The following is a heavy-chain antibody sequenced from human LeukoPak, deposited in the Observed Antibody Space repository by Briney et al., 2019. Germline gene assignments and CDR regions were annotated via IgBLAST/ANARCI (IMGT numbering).Heavy chain of an antibody. D-gene: IGHD2-2*01. J-gene: IGHJ4*02. CDR1: GFTFSSYG. Sequence: QPGGSLRLSCAASGFTFSSYGMHWVRQAPGKGLEWVAFIRYDGSNKYYADSVKGRFTISRDNSKNTLYLQMNSLRAEDTAVYYCAKGCSSTSCYYALDYWGQGTLVTVSS. CDR2: IRYDGSNK. CDR3: AKGCSSTSCYYALDY. V-gene: IGHV3-30*02.